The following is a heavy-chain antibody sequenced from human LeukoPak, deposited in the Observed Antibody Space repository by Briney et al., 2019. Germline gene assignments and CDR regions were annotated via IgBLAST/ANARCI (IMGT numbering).Heavy chain of an antibody. CDR2: TSPYNGNT. D-gene: IGHD6-19*01. V-gene: IGHV1-18*01. Sequence: ASVKVSCKTSGYTFTSFAISWVRQAPGQGLEWMGWTSPYNGNTKYTEKVQGRVTMTTDTSTDTAYMELTSLRSDDTAVYCCARDRALAGTPDYWGQGTLVTVAS. CDR1: GYTFTSFA. CDR3: ARDRALAGTPDY. J-gene: IGHJ4*02.